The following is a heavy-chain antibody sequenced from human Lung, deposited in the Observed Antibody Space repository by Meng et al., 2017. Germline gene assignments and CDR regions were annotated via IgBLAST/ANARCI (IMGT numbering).Heavy chain of an antibody. CDR1: GGPFSASY. J-gene: IGHJ4*02. CDR2: INHSGST. V-gene: IGHV4-34*01. CDR3: ARGPTTMAHDFDY. D-gene: IGHD4-11*01. Sequence: QVQLRQWGAGLLKASETLSLHCVVSGGPFSASYWSWIRQPPGKGLEWIGEINHSGSTNYNPSLESRATISVDTSQNNLSLKLSSVTAADSAVYYCARGPTTMAHDFDYWGQGTLVTVSS.